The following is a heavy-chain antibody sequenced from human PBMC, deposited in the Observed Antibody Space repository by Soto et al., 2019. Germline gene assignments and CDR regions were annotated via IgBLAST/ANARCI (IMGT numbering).Heavy chain of an antibody. V-gene: IGHV3-23*01. Sequence: GKGLEWVSAISGSGGSTYYADSVKGRFTISRDNSKNTLYLQMNSLRAEDTAVYYCAKGPHVHWYSCGWYNIDDRATRYLHYWCTG. CDR3: AKGPHVHWYSCGWYNIDDRATRYLHY. J-gene: IGHJ4*02. CDR2: ISGSGGST. D-gene: IGHD6-19*01.